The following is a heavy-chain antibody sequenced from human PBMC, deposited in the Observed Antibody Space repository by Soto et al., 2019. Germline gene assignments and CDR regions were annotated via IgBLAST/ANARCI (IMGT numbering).Heavy chain of an antibody. CDR3: ARHPLTIFGVDHVVATITGWFDP. Sequence: ASETLSLTCTVSGGSISSSSYYWGWIRQPPGKGLEWIGSIYYSGSTYYNPSLKSRVTISVDTSKNQFSLKLSSVTAADTAVYYCARHPLTIFGVDHVVATITGWFDPWGQGTLVTVSS. D-gene: IGHD3-3*01. CDR1: GGSISSSSYY. CDR2: IYYSGST. V-gene: IGHV4-39*01. J-gene: IGHJ5*02.